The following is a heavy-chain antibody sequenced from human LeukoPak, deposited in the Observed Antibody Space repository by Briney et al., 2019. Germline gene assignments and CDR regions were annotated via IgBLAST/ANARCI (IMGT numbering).Heavy chain of an antibody. D-gene: IGHD6-13*01. V-gene: IGHV4-4*09. J-gene: IGHJ6*03. CDR1: GGSISSYY. CDR3: ARQGSIAAAGENINYHYYYMDV. CDR2: IYTSGST. Sequence: SETLSLTCTVSGGSISSYYWSWIRQPPGKGLEWIGYIYTSGSTNYNPSLKSRVTISVDTSKNQFSLKLSSVTAADTAVYYCARQGSIAAAGENINYHYYYMDVWGKGTTVTVSS.